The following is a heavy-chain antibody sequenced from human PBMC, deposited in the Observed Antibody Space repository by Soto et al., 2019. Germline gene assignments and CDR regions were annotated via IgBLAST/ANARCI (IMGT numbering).Heavy chain of an antibody. D-gene: IGHD3-3*01. CDR2: IYHSGST. CDR3: ARGTNRARGIFGDKYGMDV. J-gene: IGHJ6*02. Sequence: PSETLSLTCAVSGGSISSGGYSWSWIRQPPGKGLEWIGYIYHSGSTYYNPSLKSRVTISVDRSKNQFSLKLSSVTAADTAVYYCARGTNRARGIFGDKYGMDVWGQGTTVTVSS. V-gene: IGHV4-30-2*01. CDR1: GGSISSGGYS.